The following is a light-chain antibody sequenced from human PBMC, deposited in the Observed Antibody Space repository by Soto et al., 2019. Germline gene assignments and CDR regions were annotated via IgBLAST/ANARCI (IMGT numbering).Light chain of an antibody. CDR1: QSISSW. CDR2: KAS. V-gene: IGKV1-5*03. J-gene: IGKJ4*01. Sequence: DIQMTQSPSILSASVGDRVTITCRASQSISSWLAWYQQKPGKAPNLLIYKASSLESGVPSRFSGSGSGTEFTLTISSLQPDDFATYYCQQYDTYPLTFGGGTKVEI. CDR3: QQYDTYPLT.